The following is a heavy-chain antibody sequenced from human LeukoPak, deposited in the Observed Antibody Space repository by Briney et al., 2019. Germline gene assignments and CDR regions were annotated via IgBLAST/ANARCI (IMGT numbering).Heavy chain of an antibody. CDR3: ARMWLPEDAFDI. V-gene: IGHV1-18*01. CDR2: ISAYNGNT. D-gene: IGHD5-12*01. J-gene: IGHJ3*02. CDR1: GGTFSSYA. Sequence: ASVKVSCKASGGTFSSYAISWVRQAPGQGLEWMGWISAYNGNTNYAQKLQGRVTMTTDTSTSTAYMELRSLRSDDTAVYYCARMWLPEDAFDIWGQGTMVTVSS.